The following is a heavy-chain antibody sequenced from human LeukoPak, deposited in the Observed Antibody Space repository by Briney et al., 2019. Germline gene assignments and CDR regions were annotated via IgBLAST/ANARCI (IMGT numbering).Heavy chain of an antibody. Sequence: GGSLRLSCAASGFTFDDYAMHWVRQAPGKGLEWVSGISWNSGSIGYADSVKGRFTISRDNSKNSLYLQMNSLRAEDTAVYYCARGQQWLAFDYWGQGTLVTVSS. V-gene: IGHV3-9*01. CDR1: GFTFDDYA. D-gene: IGHD6-19*01. CDR2: ISWNSGSI. CDR3: ARGQQWLAFDY. J-gene: IGHJ4*02.